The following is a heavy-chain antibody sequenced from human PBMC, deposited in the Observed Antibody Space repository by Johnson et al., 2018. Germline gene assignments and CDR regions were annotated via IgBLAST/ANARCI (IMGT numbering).Heavy chain of an antibody. J-gene: IGHJ3*02. V-gene: IGHV1-69*01. CDR3: ARPDYGGNSDAFDI. D-gene: IGHD4-23*01. CDR2: IIPIFGTA. CDR1: GGTFSSYA. Sequence: QVQLVESGAEVKKPGSSVKVSCKASGGTFSSYAISWVRQAPGQGLEWMGGIIPIFGTAHSAQKFQGRVTITADESPRTADMELGRLRSEDTAVYYCARPDYGGNSDAFDIWGQGTMVTVSS.